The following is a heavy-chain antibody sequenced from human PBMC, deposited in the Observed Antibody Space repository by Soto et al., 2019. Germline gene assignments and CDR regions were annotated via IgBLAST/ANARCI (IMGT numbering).Heavy chain of an antibody. V-gene: IGHV1-69*01. D-gene: IGHD6-13*01. Sequence: QVQLVQSGAEVKKPGSSVKVSCKASGGTFSSYAISWVRQAPGQGLEWMGGIIPIFGTANYAPKFQGRVTITADESTITAYMELSSLRSEDTAVYYCARAVAAAGTADCFDYWGQGTLVTVSS. J-gene: IGHJ4*02. CDR2: IIPIFGTA. CDR3: ARAVAAAGTADCFDY. CDR1: GGTFSSYA.